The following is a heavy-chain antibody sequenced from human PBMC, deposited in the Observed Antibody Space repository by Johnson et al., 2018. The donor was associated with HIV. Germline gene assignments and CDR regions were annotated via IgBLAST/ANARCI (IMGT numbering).Heavy chain of an antibody. CDR2: INWNGGST. V-gene: IGHV3-20*04. Sequence: VQLVESGGGVVRPGGSLRLSCVVSGFTFDDYGMSWVRQAPGKGLEWVSGINWNGGSTGYVASVEGRFTISRDNAKNSLYWQMNSLKVEDTAVYYCARELGEDDYYDSGGDAFDIWGQGTMVTVSS. CDR3: ARELGEDDYYDSGGDAFDI. CDR1: GFTFDDYG. J-gene: IGHJ3*02. D-gene: IGHD3-22*01.